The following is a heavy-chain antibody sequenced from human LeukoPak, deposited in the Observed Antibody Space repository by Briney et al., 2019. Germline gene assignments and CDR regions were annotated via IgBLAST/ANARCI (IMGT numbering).Heavy chain of an antibody. D-gene: IGHD1-26*01. CDR2: IYSGGST. V-gene: IGHV3-66*01. CDR3: ARDRTVGATHLGWFDP. CDR1: GFTVSSNY. J-gene: IGHJ5*02. Sequence: GGSLRLSCAASGFTVSSNYMSWVRQAPGKGLEWVSVIYSGGSTYYADSVKGRFTISRDNAKNSLYLQMNSLRDEDTAVYYCARDRTVGATHLGWFDPWGQGTLVTVSS.